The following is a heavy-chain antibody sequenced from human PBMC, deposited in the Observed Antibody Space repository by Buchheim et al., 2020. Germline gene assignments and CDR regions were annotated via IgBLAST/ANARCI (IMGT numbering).Heavy chain of an antibody. CDR2: IYYSGST. Sequence: QVQLQESGPGLVKPSETLSLTCTVSGGSVSSGSYYWSWIRQPPGKGLEWIGYIYYSGSTNYNPSLKSRVTISVATSKNQFSLKLSSVTAADTAVYYCARLGSAVAGSYYFDYWGQGTL. J-gene: IGHJ4*02. CDR1: GGSVSSGSYY. V-gene: IGHV4-61*01. CDR3: ARLGSAVAGSYYFDY. D-gene: IGHD6-19*01.